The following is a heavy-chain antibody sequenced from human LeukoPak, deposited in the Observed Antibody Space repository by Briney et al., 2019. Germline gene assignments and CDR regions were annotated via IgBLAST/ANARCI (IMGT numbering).Heavy chain of an antibody. CDR2: ISSSGSTI. V-gene: IGHV3-48*03. CDR3: AALEDTDAFDI. Sequence: GGSLRLSCAASGFTFSSYEMNWVRQAPGKGLEWLSYISSSGSTIYYADSVKGRFTISRDNAKNSLYLQMNSLRAEDTAVYYCAALEDTDAFDIWGQGTMVTVSS. CDR1: GFTFSSYE. J-gene: IGHJ3*02.